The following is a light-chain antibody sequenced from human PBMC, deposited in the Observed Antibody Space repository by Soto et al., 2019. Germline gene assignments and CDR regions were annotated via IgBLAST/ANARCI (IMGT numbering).Light chain of an antibody. J-gene: IGKJ2*01. Sequence: DIQMTQSPSSLSASVGDRVTSTCRASQGIRYDFGWYQQNPGKAPKRLTYAAASLQSGVPSRFSGSGSGTEFTLTIISLQPVDFATYYCLQHNSYPPTYGQGTKLEIK. CDR2: AAA. CDR3: LQHNSYPPT. CDR1: QGIRYD. V-gene: IGKV1-17*01.